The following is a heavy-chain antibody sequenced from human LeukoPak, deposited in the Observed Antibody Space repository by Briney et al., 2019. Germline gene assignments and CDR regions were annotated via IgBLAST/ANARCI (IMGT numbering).Heavy chain of an antibody. D-gene: IGHD3-9*01. Sequence: GASVKVSCKASGGTFSSYAISWVRQAPGQGLEWMGWISAYNGNTNYAQKLQGRDTMTTDTSTSTAYMELRSLRSDDTAVYYCARVRGYFDWLYLDVWGKGTTVTISS. J-gene: IGHJ6*03. CDR1: GGTFSSYA. CDR3: ARVRGYFDWLYLDV. V-gene: IGHV1-18*01. CDR2: ISAYNGNT.